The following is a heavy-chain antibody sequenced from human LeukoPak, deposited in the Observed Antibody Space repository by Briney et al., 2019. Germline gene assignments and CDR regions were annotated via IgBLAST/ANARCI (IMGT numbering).Heavy chain of an antibody. J-gene: IGHJ4*02. CDR1: GFTFDDYA. CDR2: ISWNSDSI. D-gene: IGHD3-10*01. V-gene: IGHV3-9*01. Sequence: PGGSLRLSCAASGFTFDDYAMHWVRQAPGKGLEWVSGISWNSDSIGYADSVKGRFTISRDNAKNSLYLHMNSLRAEDTALYYCATGVGYYYGSGSYYWGQGTLVTVSS. CDR3: ATGVGYYYGSGSYY.